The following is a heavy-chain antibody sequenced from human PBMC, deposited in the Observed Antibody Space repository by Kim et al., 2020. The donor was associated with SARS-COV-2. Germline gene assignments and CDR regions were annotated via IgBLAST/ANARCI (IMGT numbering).Heavy chain of an antibody. CDR3: AKSREKVVPAAIPFDY. D-gene: IGHD2-2*01. V-gene: IGHV3-30*18. CDR2: ISYDGSNK. Sequence: GGSLRLSCAASGFTFSSYGMHWVRQAPGKGLEWVAVISYDGSNKYYADSVKGRFTISRDNSKNTLYLQMNSLRAEDTAVYYCAKSREKVVPAAIPFDYWGQGTLVTVSS. CDR1: GFTFSSYG. J-gene: IGHJ4*02.